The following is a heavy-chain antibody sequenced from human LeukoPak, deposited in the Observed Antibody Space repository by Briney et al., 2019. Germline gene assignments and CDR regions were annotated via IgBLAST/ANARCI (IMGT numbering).Heavy chain of an antibody. CDR2: IYTSGST. CDR3: ARAAGYCSSTSCRTTRDAFDI. V-gene: IGHV4-61*08. CDR1: GGSVASTGRY. Sequence: SETLSLTCTVSGGSVASTGRYWGWIRQPPGKGLEWIGRIYTSGSTNYNPSLKSRVTMSVDTSKNQFSLKLSSVTAADTAVYYCARAAGYCSSTSCRTTRDAFDIWGQGTMVTVSS. J-gene: IGHJ3*02. D-gene: IGHD2-2*01.